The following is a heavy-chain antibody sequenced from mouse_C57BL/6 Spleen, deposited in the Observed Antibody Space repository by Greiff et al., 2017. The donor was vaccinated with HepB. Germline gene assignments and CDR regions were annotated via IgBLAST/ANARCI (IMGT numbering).Heavy chain of an antibody. Sequence: QVQLQQSGAELVRPGASVTLSCKASGYTFTDYEMHWVKQTPVHGLEWIGAIDPETGGTAYNQKFKGKAILTADKSSSTAYMELRSLTSEDSAVYYCTRSDYYGSRSYWYFDVWGTGTTVTVSS. CDR3: TRSDYYGSRSYWYFDV. D-gene: IGHD1-1*01. J-gene: IGHJ1*03. V-gene: IGHV1-15*01. CDR1: GYTFTDYE. CDR2: IDPETGGT.